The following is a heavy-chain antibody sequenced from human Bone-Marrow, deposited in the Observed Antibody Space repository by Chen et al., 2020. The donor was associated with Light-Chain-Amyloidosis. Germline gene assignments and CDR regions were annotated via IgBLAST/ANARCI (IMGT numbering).Heavy chain of an antibody. CDR2: ISGRGGSR. CDR1: GFAFSRYA. D-gene: IGHD3-9*01. Sequence: EVQLVESGGGLLQRGGSLRLSWSASGFAFSRYAMRGVRQAPGKGLELVSTISGRGGSRYYWDSVKVRLTSSRDNSKNALFLQMNSLRAEDTAVYYCAKDISYDDILPGYPADAFDIWGQGTMVTVSS. J-gene: IGHJ3*02. CDR3: AKDISYDDILPGYPADAFDI. V-gene: IGHV3-23*04.